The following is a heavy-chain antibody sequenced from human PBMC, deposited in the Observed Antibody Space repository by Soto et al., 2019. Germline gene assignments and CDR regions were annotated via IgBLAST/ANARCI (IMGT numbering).Heavy chain of an antibody. V-gene: IGHV4-39*02. Sequence: SETLSLTCTVSGGSISSSSYFWGWIRQPPGKGLEWIGSIYYSGSTYYNPSLKSRVTISVDTSKNQFSLRAEDTAVYYCAKDQGCSGGSCYPWYFDYWGQGTLVTVSS. CDR1: GGSISSSSYF. CDR3: AKDQGCSGGSCYPWYFDY. D-gene: IGHD2-15*01. CDR2: IYYSGST. J-gene: IGHJ4*02.